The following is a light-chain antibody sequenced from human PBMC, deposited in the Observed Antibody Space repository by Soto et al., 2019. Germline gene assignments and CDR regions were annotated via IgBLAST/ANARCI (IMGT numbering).Light chain of an antibody. CDR3: QQRSNWRMYT. V-gene: IGKV3-11*01. CDR1: QSVSNF. CDR2: DAS. Sequence: EIVLTQSPATLSLSPGERATLSCRASQSVSNFLAWYQQKPGQAPRLLLYDASNRATGIPARFSGSGSGTDFTLTISSLEPEDVAVYYCQQRSNWRMYTFGQGTKLQI. J-gene: IGKJ2*01.